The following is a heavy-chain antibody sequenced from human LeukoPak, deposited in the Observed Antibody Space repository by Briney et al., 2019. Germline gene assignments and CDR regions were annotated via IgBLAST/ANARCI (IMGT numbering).Heavy chain of an antibody. Sequence: SETLSLTCAVYGGSFSGYYWSWIRQPPGKGLEWIGEINHSGSTNNNPSLKSRVTISVDTSKNQFSLKLSSVTAADTAVYYCARAPGYSSGWYGARGTSRYFDYWDQGTLVTVSS. V-gene: IGHV4-34*01. CDR2: INHSGST. CDR3: ARAPGYSSGWYGARGTSRYFDY. J-gene: IGHJ4*02. D-gene: IGHD6-19*01. CDR1: GGSFSGYY.